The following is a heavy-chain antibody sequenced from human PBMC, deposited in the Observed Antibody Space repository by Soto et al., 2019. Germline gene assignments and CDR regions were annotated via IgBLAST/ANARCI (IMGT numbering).Heavy chain of an antibody. J-gene: IGHJ4*02. CDR2: INPNSGGT. CDR3: ARVGEIEYSTPGVLGY. V-gene: IGHV1-2*04. CDR1: GYTFTGYY. D-gene: IGHD6-6*01. Sequence: GSVKVSCKASGYTFTGYYMHWVRQAPGQGLEWMGWINPNSGGTNYAQKFQGWVTMTRDTSISTAYMELSRLRSDDTAVYYCARVGEIEYSTPGVLGYWGQGTLVTVSS.